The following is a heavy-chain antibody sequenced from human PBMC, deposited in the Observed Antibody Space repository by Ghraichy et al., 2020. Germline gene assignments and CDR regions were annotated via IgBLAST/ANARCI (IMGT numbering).Heavy chain of an antibody. Sequence: GESLRLSCAASGFSIAGFAMNWVRQAPGKGLEWVSGIRTSGSSGPITVYADSVKGRFIISRDNSGNTVSLQLNSLRAEDTATYFCAKGVGYSYAYYFDWWGQATLVTVSS. CDR2: IRTSGSSGPIT. CDR1: GFSIAGFA. CDR3: AKGVGYSYAYYFDW. V-gene: IGHV3-23*05. J-gene: IGHJ4*02. D-gene: IGHD3-16*01.